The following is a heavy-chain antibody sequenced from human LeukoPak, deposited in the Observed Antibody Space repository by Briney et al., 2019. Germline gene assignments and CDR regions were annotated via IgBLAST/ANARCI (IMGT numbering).Heavy chain of an antibody. CDR2: IYYSGST. CDR1: GDSISSGGYY. V-gene: IGHV4-31*03. D-gene: IGHD5-18*01. Sequence: SETLSLTCTVSGDSISSGGYYWSWIRQHPGKGLEWIGFIYYSGSTYYNPSLKSRVTISVDTSKNQFSLRLSSVTAADTAVYYCARILGYSYGQADYWGQGTLVTVSS. J-gene: IGHJ4*02. CDR3: ARILGYSYGQADY.